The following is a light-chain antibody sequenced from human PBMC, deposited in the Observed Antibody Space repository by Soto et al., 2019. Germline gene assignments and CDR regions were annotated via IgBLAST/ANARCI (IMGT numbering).Light chain of an antibody. CDR2: GAS. CDR1: QSVSSY. CDR3: HQYNFWPT. Sequence: EIVLTQSPATLSLSPGERATLSCRASQSVSSYLAWYQQKPGQAPSLLIYGASTSATGIPARFSGSGSGTEFTLTIRSLKSEDFAVYFCHQYNFWPTFGQGTKVDIK. V-gene: IGKV3-15*01. J-gene: IGKJ1*01.